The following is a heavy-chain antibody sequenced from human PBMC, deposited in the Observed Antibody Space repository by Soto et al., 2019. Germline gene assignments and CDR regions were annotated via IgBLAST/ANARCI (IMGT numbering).Heavy chain of an antibody. J-gene: IGHJ6*02. Sequence: ASVKVSCKASGYTFTSYGISWVRQAPGQGLEWMGWISAYNGNTNYAQKLQGRVTMTTDTSTSTAYMELRSLRSDDTAVYYCPRIEVIGPAPPRKLRGYYGMDVWGQGTTVTVSS. CDR3: PRIEVIGPAPPRKLRGYYGMDV. D-gene: IGHD3-22*01. CDR1: GYTFTSYG. CDR2: ISAYNGNT. V-gene: IGHV1-18*01.